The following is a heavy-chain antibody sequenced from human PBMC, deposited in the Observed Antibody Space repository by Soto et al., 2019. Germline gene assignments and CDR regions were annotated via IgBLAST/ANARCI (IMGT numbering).Heavy chain of an antibody. CDR2: IIPIFGTA. Sequence: QVQLVQSGAEVKKPGSSVKVSCKASGGTFSSYAISWVRQAPGQGLEWMGGIIPIFGTANYAQKCQVRVTITADKATSTAYMELSSLRSEETAVYYCARGLGSRGIVRNWFDPWGQGTLVTVSS. V-gene: IGHV1-69*06. D-gene: IGHD3-16*01. J-gene: IGHJ5*02. CDR3: ARGLGSRGIVRNWFDP. CDR1: GGTFSSYA.